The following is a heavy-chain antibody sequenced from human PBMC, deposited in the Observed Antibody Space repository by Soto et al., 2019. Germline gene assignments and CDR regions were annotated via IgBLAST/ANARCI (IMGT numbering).Heavy chain of an antibody. V-gene: IGHV1-46*01. CDR2: INPSGGST. CDR3: AIVVSTMDYDSSCYYYHYYYGMDV. Sequence: GASVKVSCKASGYTFTSYYMHWVRQAPGQGLEWMGIINPSGGSTSYAQKFQGRVTMTRDTSTSTVYMELSSLRSEDTAVYYCAIVVSTMDYDSSCYYYHYYYGMDVWGQGTTVTVS. J-gene: IGHJ6*02. D-gene: IGHD3-22*01. CDR1: GYTFTSYY.